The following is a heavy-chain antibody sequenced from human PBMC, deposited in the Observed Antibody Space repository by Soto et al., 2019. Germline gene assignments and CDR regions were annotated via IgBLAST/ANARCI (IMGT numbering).Heavy chain of an antibody. CDR3: ARDVGITGTTYYYYGMDV. V-gene: IGHV1-2*06. J-gene: IGHJ6*02. D-gene: IGHD1-20*01. CDR2: INPNSGGT. Sequence: GPSVKVSCKASGYIFTDYYMHWVRQAPGQELGWMGRINPNSGGTNYAQKFQGRVTMTRDTSISTAYTELSSLRSDDTAVYYCARDVGITGTTYYYYGMDVWGQGTTVTVSS. CDR1: GYIFTDYY.